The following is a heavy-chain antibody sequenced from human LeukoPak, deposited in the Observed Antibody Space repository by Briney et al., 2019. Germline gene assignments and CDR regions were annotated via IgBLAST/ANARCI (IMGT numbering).Heavy chain of an antibody. J-gene: IGHJ4*02. V-gene: IGHV3-48*01. CDR1: GFTFSSYS. CDR3: ARGAGYSSSWYSPHFDY. Sequence: GGSLRLSCAASGFTFSSYSMNWVRQAPGKGLEWVSYISSSSSTIYYADSVKGRFTISRDNAKNSLYLQMNSLRAEDTAVYYCARGAGYSSSWYSPHFDYWGQGTLVTVSS. D-gene: IGHD6-13*01. CDR2: ISSSSSTI.